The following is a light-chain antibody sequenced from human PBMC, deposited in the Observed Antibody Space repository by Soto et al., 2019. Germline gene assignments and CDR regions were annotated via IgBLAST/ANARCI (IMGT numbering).Light chain of an antibody. Sequence: DIVMTQSPLSLPVTPGEPASISCRSSQSLLHSNGYNYLDWYLQKPGQSPQLLIYLGSNRASGVPDRFSGSGSATDFTLKISRVEAEDVGVYYCVQALQTAWTFGQGTKVEIK. CDR3: VQALQTAWT. CDR1: QSLLHSNGYNY. CDR2: LGS. J-gene: IGKJ1*01. V-gene: IGKV2-28*01.